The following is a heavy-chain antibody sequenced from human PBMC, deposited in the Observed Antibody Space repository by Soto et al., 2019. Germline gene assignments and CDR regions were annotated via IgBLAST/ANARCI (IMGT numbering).Heavy chain of an antibody. CDR1: GYTFTSYY. CDR2: INPSGGST. CDR3: ARAPCLKMTTVTTTGVDY. D-gene: IGHD4-17*01. J-gene: IGHJ4*02. Sequence: GASVKVSCKASGYTFTSYYMHWVRQAPGQGLEWMGIINPSGGSTSYAQKFQGRVTMTRDTSTSTVYMELSSLRSEDTAVYYCARAPCLKMTTVTTTGVDYWGQGTLVTVSS. V-gene: IGHV1-46*01.